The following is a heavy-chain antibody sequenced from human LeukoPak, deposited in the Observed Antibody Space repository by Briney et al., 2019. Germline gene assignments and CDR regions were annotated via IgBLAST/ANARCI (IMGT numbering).Heavy chain of an antibody. CDR1: GFTFNKYW. D-gene: IGHD6-19*01. CDR3: VRDVSSGWAFDY. V-gene: IGHV3-7*01. Sequence: GGSLRLSCSASGFTFNKYWMSWIRQLPGQGLEWVANVNQDGTQKYYVDSVKGRFTNSRDNARNLLYLQMNSLRAEDTAVYYCVRDVSSGWAFDYWGHGILVTVSS. CDR2: VNQDGTQK. J-gene: IGHJ4*01.